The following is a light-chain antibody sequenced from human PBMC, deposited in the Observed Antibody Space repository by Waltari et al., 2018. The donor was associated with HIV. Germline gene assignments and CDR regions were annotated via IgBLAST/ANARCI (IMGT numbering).Light chain of an antibody. J-gene: IGLJ2*01. CDR1: SPVIGDYNY. Sequence: QSALTRPRSVFGSPGKAVTISCRGSSPVIGDYNYVSWYQQHPGQVPKLVIFDVSKRPSGVPDRFSGSKSVNTASLTISGLQAEDEADYYCCSYAGAYTWVFGGGTRLTVL. CDR2: DVS. V-gene: IGLV2-11*01. CDR3: CSYAGAYTWV.